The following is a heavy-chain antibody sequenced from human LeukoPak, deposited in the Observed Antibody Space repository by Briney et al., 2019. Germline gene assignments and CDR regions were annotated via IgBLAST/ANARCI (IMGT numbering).Heavy chain of an antibody. Sequence: SETLSLTCTVSGGSISSSSYCWGWIRQPPGKGLEWIGSIYYSGSTYYNPSLKSRVTISVDTSKNQFSLKLSSVTAADTAVYYCARQYYDILTGPRFDYWGQGTLVTVSS. CDR2: IYYSGST. V-gene: IGHV4-39*01. J-gene: IGHJ4*02. D-gene: IGHD3-9*01. CDR1: GGSISSSSYC. CDR3: ARQYYDILTGPRFDY.